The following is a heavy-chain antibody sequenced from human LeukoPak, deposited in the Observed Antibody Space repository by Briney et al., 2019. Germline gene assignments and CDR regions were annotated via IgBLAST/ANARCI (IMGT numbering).Heavy chain of an antibody. CDR1: GGSISSYY. Sequence: SETLSLTCTVPGGSISSYYWSWIRQPPGKGLEWIGYIYTSGSTNYNPSLKSRVTISVDTSKNQFSLKLSSVTAADTAVYYCARGRYSSIPGWYYYMDVWGKGTTVTVSS. CDR2: IYTSGST. V-gene: IGHV4-4*09. D-gene: IGHD6-13*01. J-gene: IGHJ6*03. CDR3: ARGRYSSIPGWYYYMDV.